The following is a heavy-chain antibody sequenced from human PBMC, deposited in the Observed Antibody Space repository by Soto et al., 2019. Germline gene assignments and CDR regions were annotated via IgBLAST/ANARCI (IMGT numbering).Heavy chain of an antibody. CDR3: AKGGAIVAAGTRVYLYNAMDV. CDR2: INHSGST. CDR1: GWSFSGYY. Sequence: SETLSLTCSVYGWSFSGYYWSWIRQPPGKGLEWIGEINHSGSTNYNPSLKSRVTISVDTSKNQFSLKLSSVTAADTAVYYCAKGGAIVAAGTRVYLYNAMDVWGQGTTVTVSS. V-gene: IGHV4-34*01. D-gene: IGHD1-26*01. J-gene: IGHJ6*02.